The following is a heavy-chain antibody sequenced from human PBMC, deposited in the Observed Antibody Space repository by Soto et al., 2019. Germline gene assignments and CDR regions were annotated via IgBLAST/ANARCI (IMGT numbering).Heavy chain of an antibody. CDR3: ERVGNHKAFDI. Sequence: GSLRLSCAASGFTFSSYAMHWVRQAPGKGLEWVAVISYDGSNKYYADSVKGRFTISRDNSKNTLYLQMNSLRAEDTAVYYCERVGNHKAFDICGQGTMVTVSS. J-gene: IGHJ3*02. V-gene: IGHV3-30-3*01. CDR2: ISYDGSNK. CDR1: GFTFSSYA. D-gene: IGHD7-27*01.